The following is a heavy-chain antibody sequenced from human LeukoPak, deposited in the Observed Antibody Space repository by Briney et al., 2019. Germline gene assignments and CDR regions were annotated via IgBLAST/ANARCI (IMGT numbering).Heavy chain of an antibody. CDR3: ARGPPPQGGDVWSGYSPNFDY. CDR1: GFTFSSYA. V-gene: IGHV3-30-3*01. Sequence: GRSLRLSCAASGFTFSSYAMHWVRQAPGKGLEWVAVISYDGSNKYYADSVKGRFTISRDNSKNTLYLQMNSLRAEDTAVYYCARGPPPQGGDVWSGYSPNFDYWGQGTLVTVSS. D-gene: IGHD3-3*01. CDR2: ISYDGSNK. J-gene: IGHJ4*02.